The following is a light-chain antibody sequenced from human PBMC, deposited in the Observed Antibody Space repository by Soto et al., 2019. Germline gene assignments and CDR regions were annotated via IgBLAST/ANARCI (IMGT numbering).Light chain of an antibody. CDR3: KQYNNWPRT. CDR1: QSVSYN. V-gene: IGKV3-15*01. CDR2: GPY. Sequence: EIVMTQSPATLSVSPGERVTLSCRASQSVSYNLAWYQQQPGQAHRLLIYGPYTRATGIQARFSGSGSGTEFTLTIRSLQSEDFALYYCKQYNNWPRTFGQGTKVDIK. J-gene: IGKJ1*01.